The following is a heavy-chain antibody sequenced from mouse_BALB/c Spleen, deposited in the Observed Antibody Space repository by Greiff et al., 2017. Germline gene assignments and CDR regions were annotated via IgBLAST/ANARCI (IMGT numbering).Heavy chain of an antibody. D-gene: IGHD1-1*01. CDR3: ARLTTVVARDWFAY. J-gene: IGHJ3*01. V-gene: IGHV5-12-2*01. Sequence: VQLVESGGGLVQPGGSLKLSCAASGFTFSSYTMSWVRQTPEKRLEWVAYISNGGGSTYYPDTVKGRFTISRDNAKNTLYLQMSSLKSEDTAMYYCARLTTVVARDWFAYWGQGTLVTVSA. CDR2: ISNGGGST. CDR1: GFTFSSYT.